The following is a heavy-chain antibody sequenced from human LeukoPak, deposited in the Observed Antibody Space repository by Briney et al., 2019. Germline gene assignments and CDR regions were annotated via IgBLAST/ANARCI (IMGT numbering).Heavy chain of an antibody. V-gene: IGHV4-39*07. CDR1: AGSISSSSYY. D-gene: IGHD6-13*01. CDR2: IYYSGST. CDR3: ATDEIAAAGITPQFDY. Sequence: PSETMSLTCTVYAGSISSSSYYCDWIRDPPGKGLEWIGSIYYSGSTYYNPSLKSRVTISVDTSNTQFSLKLSSVTAADTAVYYCATDEIAAAGITPQFDYWGQGTLVTVSS. J-gene: IGHJ4*02.